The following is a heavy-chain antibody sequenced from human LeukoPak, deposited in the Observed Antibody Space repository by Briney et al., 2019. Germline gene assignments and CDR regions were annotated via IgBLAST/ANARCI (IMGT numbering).Heavy chain of an antibody. J-gene: IGHJ4*02. CDR1: GFTFSGSA. D-gene: IGHD3-22*01. V-gene: IGHV3-73*01. CDR3: TRHPPNYYDSSGHDY. Sequence: GGSLRLSCAASGFTFSGSAMHWVRQASGKGLEWVGRIRSKANSYAAAYAASVKGRFTISRDDLKNTAYLQMNSLKTEDTAVYYCTRHPPNYYDSSGHDYWGQGTLVTVSS. CDR2: IRSKANSYAA.